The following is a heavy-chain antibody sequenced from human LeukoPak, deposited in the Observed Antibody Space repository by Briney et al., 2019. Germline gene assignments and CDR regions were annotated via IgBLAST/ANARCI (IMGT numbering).Heavy chain of an antibody. Sequence: ASVKVSCKASGYTFTSYGISWVRQAPGQGLEWMGWISAYNGNTNYAQKLQGRVTMTTDTSTSTAYMELRSLRSDDTAVYCARDSGRDGYNQVDYWGQGTLVTVSS. CDR1: GYTFTSYG. D-gene: IGHD5-24*01. J-gene: IGHJ4*02. CDR3: ARDSGRDGYNQVDY. V-gene: IGHV1-18*01. CDR2: ISAYNGNT.